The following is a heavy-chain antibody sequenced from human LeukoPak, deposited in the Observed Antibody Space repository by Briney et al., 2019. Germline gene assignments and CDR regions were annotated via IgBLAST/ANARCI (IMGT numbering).Heavy chain of an antibody. V-gene: IGHV1-8*01. J-gene: IGHJ3*02. CDR3: ARGHSGIYGYNPYAFDI. CDR1: GYTFTSYD. CDR2: MNPNSGNT. Sequence: ASVKVSCKASGYTFTSYDINWVRQATGQGLEWMGWMNPNSGNTGYAQKFQGRVTMTRNTSISTAYMELSSLRSEDTAVYYCARGHSGIYGYNPYAFDIWGQGTMVTVSS. D-gene: IGHD5-24*01.